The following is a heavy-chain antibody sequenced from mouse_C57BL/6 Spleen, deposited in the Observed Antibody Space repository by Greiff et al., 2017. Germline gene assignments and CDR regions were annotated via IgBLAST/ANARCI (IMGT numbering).Heavy chain of an antibody. Sequence: QVQLQQPGAELVMPGASVKLSCKASGYTFTSYWMHWVKQRPGQGLEWIGEIDPSDSYTNYNQKFKGKSTLTVDKSSSTAYMELSSLTNEDSAVYYCTMVSRFAYWGQGTLVTVSA. CDR3: TMVSRFAY. D-gene: IGHD2-3*01. CDR1: GYTFTSYW. V-gene: IGHV1-69*01. J-gene: IGHJ3*01. CDR2: IDPSDSYT.